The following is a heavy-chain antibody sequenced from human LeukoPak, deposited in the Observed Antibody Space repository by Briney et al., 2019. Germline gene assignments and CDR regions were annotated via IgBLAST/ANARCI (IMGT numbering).Heavy chain of an antibody. J-gene: IGHJ2*01. V-gene: IGHV4-31*03. D-gene: IGHD1-1*01. Sequence: SETLSLTCTVSGGSVSSGSYYWSWIRQHPGKGLEWIGYIYYSGSTYYNPSLKSRVTISVDTSKNQFSLKLSSVTAADTAVYYCARTGLQHWYFDLWGRGTLVTVSS. CDR1: GGSVSSGSYY. CDR2: IYYSGST. CDR3: ARTGLQHWYFDL.